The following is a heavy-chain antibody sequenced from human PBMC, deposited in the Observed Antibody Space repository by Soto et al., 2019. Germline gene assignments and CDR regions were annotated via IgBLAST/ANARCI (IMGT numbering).Heavy chain of an antibody. D-gene: IGHD3-22*01. CDR1: GFTFSSYA. J-gene: IGHJ4*02. CDR3: AKDPYYDSSGYLYYFDY. V-gene: IGHV3-23*01. CDR2: ISGSGGST. Sequence: GGSLRLSCAASGFTFSSYAMSWVRQAPGKGLEWVSAISGSGGSTYYADSVKGRFTISRDNSKNTLYLQMNSLRAEDTAVYYCAKDPYYDSSGYLYYFDYWGQGTLVTVSS.